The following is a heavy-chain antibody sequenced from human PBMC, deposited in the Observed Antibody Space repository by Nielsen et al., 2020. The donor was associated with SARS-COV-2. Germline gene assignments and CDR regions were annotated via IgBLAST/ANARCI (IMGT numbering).Heavy chain of an antibody. Sequence: WLRQPPGKGLEWVSAISGSGGSTYYADSVKGRFTISRDNSKNTLYLQMNSLRAEDTAVYYCARVRGRLQRDRIAAAGKVYYGMDVWGQGTTVTVSS. CDR2: ISGSGGST. D-gene: IGHD6-13*01. J-gene: IGHJ6*02. V-gene: IGHV3-23*01. CDR3: ARVRGRLQRDRIAAAGKVYYGMDV.